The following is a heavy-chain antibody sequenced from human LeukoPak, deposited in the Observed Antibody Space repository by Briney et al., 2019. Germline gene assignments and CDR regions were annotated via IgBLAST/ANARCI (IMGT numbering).Heavy chain of an antibody. J-gene: IGHJ4*02. CDR2: IIPIFGTA. CDR1: GGTFSTYA. D-gene: IGHD4/OR15-4a*01. V-gene: IGHV1-69*13. CDR3: ARGHGAPFDY. Sequence: ASVKVSCKASGGTFSTYAINWVRQAPGQGLEWMGGIIPIFGTAIYAQKFQGRVTITADESTSTAYMELSSLRSEDTAVYYCARGHGAPFDYWGQGTLVTVSS.